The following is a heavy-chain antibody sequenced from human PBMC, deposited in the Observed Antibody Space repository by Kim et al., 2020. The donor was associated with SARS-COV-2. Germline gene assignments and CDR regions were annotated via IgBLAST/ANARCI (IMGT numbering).Heavy chain of an antibody. CDR2: FDPEDGET. V-gene: IGHV1-24*01. Sequence: ASVKVSCKVSGYTLTELSMHWVRQAPGKGLEWMGGFDPEDGETIYAQKFQGRVTMTEDTSTDTAYMELSSLRFEDTAVYYCATAPGIAAAGNGWFDPWGQGTLVTVSS. D-gene: IGHD6-13*01. CDR3: ATAPGIAAAGNGWFDP. CDR1: GYTLTELS. J-gene: IGHJ5*02.